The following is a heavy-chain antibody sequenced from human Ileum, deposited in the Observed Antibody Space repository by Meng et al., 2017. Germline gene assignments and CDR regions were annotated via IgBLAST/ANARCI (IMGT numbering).Heavy chain of an antibody. Sequence: QVQVVQSGDEVKKAVASGKVSCKASGYTFSSYDINWVRQATGQGLEWMGWMNPNSGNTNYAQKFHGRVTMTRNTSISTAYLELSSLISEDTAIYYCAGRRPYGDYPISNYWGQGTLVTVSS. J-gene: IGHJ4*02. V-gene: IGHV1-8*01. CDR3: AGRRPYGDYPISNY. D-gene: IGHD4-17*01. CDR1: GYTFSSYD. CDR2: MNPNSGNT.